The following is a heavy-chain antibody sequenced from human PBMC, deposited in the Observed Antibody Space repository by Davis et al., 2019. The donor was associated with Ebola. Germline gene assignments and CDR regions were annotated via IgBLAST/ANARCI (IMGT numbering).Heavy chain of an antibody. V-gene: IGHV1-2*06. Sequence: ASVKVSCKTSGYPFTDYYMHWLRQAPGQGLEWMGRISPNSGGTNYAQKFQGRVTMTRDTSISTAYMELSRLTSDDTAVYYCAREFDYGDVDDYWGQGTLVTVSS. CDR3: AREFDYGDVDDY. CDR1: GYPFTDYY. D-gene: IGHD4-17*01. J-gene: IGHJ4*02. CDR2: ISPNSGGT.